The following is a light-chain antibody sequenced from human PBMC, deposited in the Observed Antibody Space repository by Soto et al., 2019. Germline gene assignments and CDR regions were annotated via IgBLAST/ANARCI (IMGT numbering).Light chain of an antibody. V-gene: IGLV2-23*02. CDR1: SSDVGSYNL. Sequence: QSVPTQPASVSGSPGQSITISCTGTSSDVGSYNLVSWYQQHPGKAPKLMIYEVSKRPSGVSNRFSGSKSGNTASLTISGLQAEDEADYYCCSYAGSVYVFGTGTKVTVL. CDR2: EVS. CDR3: CSYAGSVYV. J-gene: IGLJ1*01.